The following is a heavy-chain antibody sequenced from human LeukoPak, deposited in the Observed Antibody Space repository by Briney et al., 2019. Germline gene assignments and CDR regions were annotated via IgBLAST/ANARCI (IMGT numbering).Heavy chain of an antibody. CDR2: IYTSGST. Sequence: SETLSLTCTVSGGSISSYYWSWIRQPPGKGLEWIGRIYTSGSTNYNPSLKSRVTISVDTSKNQFSLKLSSVTAADTAVYYCARGKGSSWGYYFDYWGQGTLVTVSS. CDR3: ARGKGSSWGYYFDY. V-gene: IGHV4-4*08. CDR1: GGSISSYY. J-gene: IGHJ4*02. D-gene: IGHD6-13*01.